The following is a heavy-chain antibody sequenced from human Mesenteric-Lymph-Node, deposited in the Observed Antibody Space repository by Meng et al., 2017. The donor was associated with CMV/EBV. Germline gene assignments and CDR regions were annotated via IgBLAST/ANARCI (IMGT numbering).Heavy chain of an antibody. CDR1: GRNFDRYW. CDR2: IISDESST. D-gene: IGHD3-10*01. J-gene: IGHJ3*02. V-gene: IGHV3-74*01. CDR3: ATGPMSAFEI. Sequence: LSLTCAASGRNFDRYWMHWVRQVPGKGLVWVSRIISDESSTIYADSVKGRFTISRDNAKNTLYLQMNSLRAEDTAVYYCATGPMSAFEIWGPGTMVTVSS.